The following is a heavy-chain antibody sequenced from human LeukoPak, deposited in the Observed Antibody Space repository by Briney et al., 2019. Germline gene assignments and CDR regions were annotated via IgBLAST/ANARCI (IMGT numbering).Heavy chain of an antibody. V-gene: IGHV2-70*11. CDR3: ARIRAGYSYGLIDY. CDR2: IDWDDDK. Sequence: SGPALVKPTQTLTLTCTFSGFSLITSGMCVSWIRQPPGKALEWLARIDWDDDKYYSTSLETRLTTSKDTSKNQGVLTMTNMDPVDTATYYCARIRAGYSYGLIDYWGQGTLLTVSS. J-gene: IGHJ4*02. CDR1: GFSLITSGMC. D-gene: IGHD5-18*01.